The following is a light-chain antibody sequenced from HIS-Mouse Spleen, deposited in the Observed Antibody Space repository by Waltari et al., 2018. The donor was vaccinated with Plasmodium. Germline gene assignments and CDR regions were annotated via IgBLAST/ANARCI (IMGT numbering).Light chain of an antibody. CDR2: DAS. CDR3: QQRSNWIT. CDR1: QSVSSY. V-gene: IGKV3-11*01. J-gene: IGKJ5*01. Sequence: EIVLTQSPATLSLSPGERATLPCRASQSVSSYLAWYQQKPGQAPRLLIYDASNRATGIPARFSSSGSGTDFTLTISSLEPEDFAVYYCQQRSNWITFGQGTRLEIK.